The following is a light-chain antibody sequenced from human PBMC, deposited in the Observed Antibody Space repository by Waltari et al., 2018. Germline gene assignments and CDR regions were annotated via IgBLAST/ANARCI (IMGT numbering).Light chain of an antibody. CDR1: RSSIGSTT. V-gene: IGLV1-44*01. CDR2: SNN. J-gene: IGLJ2*01. CDR3: AAWDDSLKGV. Sequence: QSVLTQPPSASGTPGPRVTIPCSGSRSSIGSTTVTWYQQLPGMAPKLLIYSNNQRPPGVPDRFSGSKSGTSASLAISGLQSEDEADYYCAAWDDSLKGVFGGGTKLTVL.